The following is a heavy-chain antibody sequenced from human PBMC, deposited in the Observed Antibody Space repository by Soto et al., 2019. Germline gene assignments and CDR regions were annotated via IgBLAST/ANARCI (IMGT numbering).Heavy chain of an antibody. CDR2: IIPVFRTS. J-gene: IGHJ4*02. V-gene: IGHV1-69*18. CDR3: AKDGSWDGGGGES. CDR1: GVTFSSYA. D-gene: IGHD3-16*01. Sequence: QVQLVQSGAELKKPGSSVKVSCSASGVTFSSYAFTWVRQAPGQGLEWMGNIIPVFRTSNYAQGFQGRLTISADESTNTIYMELSSLRSEDTVVYFCAKDGSWDGGGGESWGQGTLVIVSS.